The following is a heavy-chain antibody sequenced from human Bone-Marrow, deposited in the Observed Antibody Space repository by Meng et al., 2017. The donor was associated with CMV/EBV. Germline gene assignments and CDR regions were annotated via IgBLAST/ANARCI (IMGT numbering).Heavy chain of an antibody. D-gene: IGHD1-1*01. CDR2: IIPIFGTA. J-gene: IGHJ6*02. Sequence: SVKVSCKASGGTFSSYAISWVRQAPGQGLEWMGGIIPIFGTANYAQKFQGRVTITTDESTSTAYMELSSLRSEDTAVYYCAGYVTYYYYGMDVWGQGTTVTVSS. CDR3: AGYVTYYYYGMDV. CDR1: GGTFSSYA. V-gene: IGHV1-69*05.